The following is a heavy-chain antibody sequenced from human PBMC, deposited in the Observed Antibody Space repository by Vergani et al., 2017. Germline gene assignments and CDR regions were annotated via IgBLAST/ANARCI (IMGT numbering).Heavy chain of an antibody. CDR3: AGDKRGHYDFWSGYYSHMDV. D-gene: IGHD3-3*01. CDR1: GFTFSSYW. CDR2: IKQDGSEK. J-gene: IGHJ6*03. V-gene: IGHV3-7*01. Sequence: EVQLVESGGGLVKPGGSLRLSCAASGFTFSSYWMSWVRQAPGKGLEWVANIKQDGSEKYYVDSVKGRFTISRDNAKNSLYLQMNSLRAEDTAVYYCAGDKRGHYDFWSGYYSHMDVWGKGTTVTVSS.